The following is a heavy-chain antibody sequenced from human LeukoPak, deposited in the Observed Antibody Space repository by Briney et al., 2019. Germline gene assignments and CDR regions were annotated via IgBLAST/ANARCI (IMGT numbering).Heavy chain of an antibody. Sequence: ASVKVSCKASGGTFSSYGISWVRQAPGQGLEWMGWISAYNGNTNYAQKLQGRVTMTTDTSTSTAYMELRSLRSDDTAVYYCARDSGGDFWSGYYYYYGMDVWGQGTTVTVSS. V-gene: IGHV1-18*01. J-gene: IGHJ6*02. CDR2: ISAYNGNT. CDR3: ARDSGGDFWSGYYYYYGMDV. CDR1: GGTFSSYG. D-gene: IGHD3-3*01.